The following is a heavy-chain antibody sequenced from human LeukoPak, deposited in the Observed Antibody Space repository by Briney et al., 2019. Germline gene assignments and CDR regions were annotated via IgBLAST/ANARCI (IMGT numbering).Heavy chain of an antibody. Sequence: SETLSLTCTVSGGSISSGDYYWSWIRQPPGKGLEWIGYIYYSGSTYYNPSLKSRVTISVDTSKNQFSLKLSSVTAADTAVYYCARDGGHYYYGSGSYDYWGQGTLVTVSS. CDR1: GGSISSGDYY. J-gene: IGHJ4*02. CDR2: IYYSGST. D-gene: IGHD3-10*01. CDR3: ARDGGHYYYGSGSYDY. V-gene: IGHV4-30-4*08.